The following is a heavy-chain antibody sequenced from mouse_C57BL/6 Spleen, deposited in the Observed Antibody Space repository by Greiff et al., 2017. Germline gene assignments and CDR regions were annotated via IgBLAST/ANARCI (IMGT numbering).Heavy chain of an antibody. CDR1: GYTFTDYN. V-gene: IGHV1-18*01. CDR2: INPNNGGT. Sequence: EVQLQQSGPELVKPGASVKIPCKASGYTFTDYNMDWVKQSHGKSLEWIGEINPNNGGTIYNQKFKGKATSTVDKSSSTAYMELRSLTSEDTAVYYCAIKIYYGYDWYFDVWGTGTTVTVSS. J-gene: IGHJ1*03. D-gene: IGHD2-2*01. CDR3: AIKIYYGYDWYFDV.